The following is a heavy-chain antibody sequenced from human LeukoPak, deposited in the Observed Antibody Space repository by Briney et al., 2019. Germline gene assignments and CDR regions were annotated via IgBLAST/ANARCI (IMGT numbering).Heavy chain of an antibody. D-gene: IGHD3-22*01. CDR1: GGSISSYY. Sequence: SETLSLTCTVSGGSISSYYWSWIRQPPGKALEGMGYIYYSGSTNYNPSLKSRVTISVDTSKNQCSLKLSSVTAADTAVYYCARGGYYDSSGYYRLSRYALDYWGQGTLVTVSS. CDR2: IYYSGST. J-gene: IGHJ4*02. CDR3: ARGGYYDSSGYYRLSRYALDY. V-gene: IGHV4-59*01.